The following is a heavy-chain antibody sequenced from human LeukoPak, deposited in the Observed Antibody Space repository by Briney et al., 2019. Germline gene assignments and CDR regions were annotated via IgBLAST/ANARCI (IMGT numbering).Heavy chain of an antibody. CDR2: IWYDGSNK. CDR1: GFTFSSYG. D-gene: IGHD1-26*01. Sequence: PGGSLRLSCAASGFTFSSYGMHWDRQAPGKGLEWVAVIWYDGSNKYCADSVKGRFTISRDNSKDTLYLQMNSLRAEDTAVYYCARPSAPYSGSYDIDYWGQGTLVTVSS. J-gene: IGHJ4*02. CDR3: ARPSAPYSGSYDIDY. V-gene: IGHV3-33*01.